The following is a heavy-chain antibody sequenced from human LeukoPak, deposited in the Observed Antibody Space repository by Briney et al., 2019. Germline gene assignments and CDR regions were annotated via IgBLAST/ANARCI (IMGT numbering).Heavy chain of an antibody. J-gene: IGHJ5*02. CDR1: GFTFSSYA. Sequence: PGGSLRLSCAASGFTFSSYAMNWVRQAPGKGMEWVSAISGSGGSTYYADSVKGRFTISRDNSKNTLYLQMNSLRAEDTAVYYCAKVNLAAADTGWFDPWGQGTLVTVPS. CDR2: ISGSGGST. CDR3: AKVNLAAADTGWFDP. V-gene: IGHV3-23*01. D-gene: IGHD6-13*01.